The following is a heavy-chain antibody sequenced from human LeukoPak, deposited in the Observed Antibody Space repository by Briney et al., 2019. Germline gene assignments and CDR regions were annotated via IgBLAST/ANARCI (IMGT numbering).Heavy chain of an antibody. CDR3: ARVSRCSGGSCSLSYYMDV. V-gene: IGHV4-4*02. CDR1: GGSISSSNW. Sequence: PSETLSLTCAVSGGSISSSNWWSWVRQPPGKGLEWIGEIYHSGSTNYNPSLKSRVTISVDKSKNQFSLKLSSVTAADTAVYYCARVSRCSGGSCSLSYYMDVWGKGTTVTVSS. D-gene: IGHD2-15*01. CDR2: IYHSGST. J-gene: IGHJ6*03.